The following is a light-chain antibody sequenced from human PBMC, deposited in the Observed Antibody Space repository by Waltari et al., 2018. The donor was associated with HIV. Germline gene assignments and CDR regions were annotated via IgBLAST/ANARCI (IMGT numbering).Light chain of an antibody. J-gene: IGKJ2*01. CDR2: GAS. Sequence: IQMSQSPSSLSASMSDKITITCQANEDIDTFLNWYQQKPGKAPKLLIYGASNLQSGVPSRFSGSGSGTFFSLTITSPRPEDAAIYYCQQFRSLPLTFGQGTKLDIK. V-gene: IGKV1-33*01. CDR1: EDIDTF. CDR3: QQFRSLPLT.